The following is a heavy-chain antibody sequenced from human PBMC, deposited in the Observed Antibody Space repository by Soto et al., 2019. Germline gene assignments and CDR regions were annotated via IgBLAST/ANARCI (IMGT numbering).Heavy chain of an antibody. J-gene: IGHJ4*02. Sequence: GGSLRLSCAASGFTFSSYGMHWVRQAPGKGLEWVAVTWHDGRNKYYANSVKDRFTISRDSSKNTLYLQMNSLRAEDTAVYYCARDLRGSTYYDTSGYYSGLSNWGQGTLVTVSS. CDR1: GFTFSSYG. V-gene: IGHV3-33*01. D-gene: IGHD3-22*01. CDR3: ARDLRGSTYYDTSGYYSGLSN. CDR2: TWHDGRNK.